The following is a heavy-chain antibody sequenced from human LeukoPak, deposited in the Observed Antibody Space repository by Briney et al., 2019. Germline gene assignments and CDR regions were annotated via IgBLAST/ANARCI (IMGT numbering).Heavy chain of an antibody. Sequence: ASVKVSCKASGGTFSSYAISWVRQAPGQGLEWMGGIIPIFGTANYAQKFQGRVTITADESTSTAYIELSSLRSEDTAVYYCARGSSLHMVRGVVKGNYYYYMDVWGKGTTVTISS. CDR2: IIPIFGTA. V-gene: IGHV1-69*13. J-gene: IGHJ6*03. CDR1: GGTFSSYA. D-gene: IGHD3-10*01. CDR3: ARGSSLHMVRGVVKGNYYYYMDV.